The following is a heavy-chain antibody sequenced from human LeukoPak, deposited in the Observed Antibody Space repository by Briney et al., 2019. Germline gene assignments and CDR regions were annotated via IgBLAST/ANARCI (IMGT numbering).Heavy chain of an antibody. CDR3: ARGPSVGSGWSPDL. CDR2: ISSSGSTV. J-gene: IGHJ5*02. V-gene: IGHV3-48*03. Sequence: GGSLRLSCAASGFTFDDYAMNWVRQAPGKGLEWVSYISSSGSTVYYADSVKGRFTISRDNAKNSLYLQMNSLRAEDTAVYYCARGPSVGSGWSPDLWGQGTLVTVSS. D-gene: IGHD6-19*01. CDR1: GFTFDDYA.